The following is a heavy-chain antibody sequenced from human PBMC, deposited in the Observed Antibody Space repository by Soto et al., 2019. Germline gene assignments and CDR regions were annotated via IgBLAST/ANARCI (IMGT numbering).Heavy chain of an antibody. CDR1: GDSIRSHY. J-gene: IGHJ4*02. D-gene: IGHD3-16*01. Sequence: QVQLQESGPGLVKPSETLSLTCTVSGDSIRSHYWSWIRQSPGKGLEWIGYIYYSGSTSYNPSLKRAGSTFSGPSRSQVLREVRFFTRADTGVYYGGVGGGGIQRPYYFDFCDQGTLVTVSS. CDR2: IYYSGST. CDR3: GVGGGGIQRPYYFDF. V-gene: IGHV4-59*08.